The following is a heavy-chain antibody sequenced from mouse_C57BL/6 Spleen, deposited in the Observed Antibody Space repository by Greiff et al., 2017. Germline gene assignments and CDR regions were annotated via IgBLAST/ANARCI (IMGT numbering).Heavy chain of an antibody. D-gene: IGHD1-1*01. J-gene: IGHJ2*01. CDR2: INPNNGGT. V-gene: IGHV1-22*01. CDR3: ARYTTVVATSDY. CDR1: GYTFTDYN. Sequence: EVQVVESGPELVKPGASVKMSCKASGYTFTDYNMHWVKQSHGKSLEWIGYINPNNGGTSYNQKFKGKATLTVNKSSSTAYMELRSLTSEDSAVYYCARYTTVVATSDYWGQGTTLTVSS.